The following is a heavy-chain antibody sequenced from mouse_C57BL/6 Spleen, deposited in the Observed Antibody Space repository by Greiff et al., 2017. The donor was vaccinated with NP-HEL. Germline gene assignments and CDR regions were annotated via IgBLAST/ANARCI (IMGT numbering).Heavy chain of an antibody. V-gene: IGHV1-52*01. CDR2: IDPSDSET. CDR3: AADDSGYFDY. Sequence: VQLQQPGAELVRPGSSVKLSCKASGYTFTSYWLHWVKQRPIQGLEWIGNIDPSDSETHYNQKFKDKATLTVNKSSSTAYMQLSSLTSEDSAVYYCAADDSGYFDYWGQGTTLTVSS. D-gene: IGHD3-2*02. CDR1: GYTFTSYW. J-gene: IGHJ2*01.